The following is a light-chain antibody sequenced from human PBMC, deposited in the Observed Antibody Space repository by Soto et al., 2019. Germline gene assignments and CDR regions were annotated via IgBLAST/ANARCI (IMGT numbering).Light chain of an antibody. Sequence: DIQMTHSPSTLSASVGDRVTITCRASQSISSWLAWYQQKPGKAPKLLIYKASSLGSGVPSRFSGSGSGTEFTLTISSLQPDDFATYYCQQYNSYWTFGQGTKV. V-gene: IGKV1-5*03. CDR3: QQYNSYWT. CDR2: KAS. J-gene: IGKJ1*01. CDR1: QSISSW.